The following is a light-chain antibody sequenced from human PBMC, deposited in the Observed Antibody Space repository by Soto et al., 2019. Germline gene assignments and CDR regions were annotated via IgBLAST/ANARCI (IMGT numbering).Light chain of an antibody. V-gene: IGKV3-15*01. CDR3: QQYNNWGT. Sequence: DIVLTQSPSTLSSFPADRVPLSCRASQAVNTSLAWYQHKPGQAPRLLIYGAPTRATGIPARFSGSGSGTEFTLTISSLQSEDFAVYYCQQYNNWGTFGQGTR. J-gene: IGKJ5*01. CDR2: GAP. CDR1: QAVNTS.